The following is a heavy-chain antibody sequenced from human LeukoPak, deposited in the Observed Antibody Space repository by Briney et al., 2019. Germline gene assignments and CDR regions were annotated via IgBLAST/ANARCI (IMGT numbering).Heavy chain of an antibody. J-gene: IGHJ4*02. CDR1: GYTFTSYG. V-gene: IGHV1-18*01. Sequence: GASVKVSCKASGYTFTSYGISWVRQAPGQGLEWMGWISAYNGNTNYAQKLRGRVTMTTDTSTSTAYMELRSLRSDYTAVYYCARDEEYCSSTSCPGGVDTANYWGQGTLVTVSS. CDR2: ISAYNGNT. CDR3: ARDEEYCSSTSCPGGVDTANY. D-gene: IGHD2-2*01.